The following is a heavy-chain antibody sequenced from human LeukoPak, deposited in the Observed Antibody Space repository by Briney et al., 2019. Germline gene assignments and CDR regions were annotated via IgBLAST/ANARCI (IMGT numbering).Heavy chain of an antibody. D-gene: IGHD3-10*01. V-gene: IGHV4-4*07. Sequence: SETLSLTCTVSGGSISSYYWSWIRQPAGKGLEWIGRIYTSGSTNYNPSLKSRVTMSVDTSKNQFSLKLSSVTAADTAVYYCARVADYYGSGSYRYYYYMDVWGKGTTVTISS. CDR2: IYTSGST. J-gene: IGHJ6*03. CDR1: GGSISSYY. CDR3: ARVADYYGSGSYRYYYYMDV.